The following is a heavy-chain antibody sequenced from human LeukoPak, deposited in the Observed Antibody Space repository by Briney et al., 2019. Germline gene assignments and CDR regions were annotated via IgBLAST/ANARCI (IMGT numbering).Heavy chain of an antibody. CDR1: GGSISSSSYY. V-gene: IGHV4-61*01. CDR3: ARDEVDFWSGSDAFDI. Sequence: SETLSLTCTVSGGSISSSSYYWGWIRQPPGKGLEWIGYIYYSGSTNYNPSLKSRVTISVDTSKNQFSLKLSSVTAADTAVYYCARDEVDFWSGSDAFDIWGQGTMVTVSS. CDR2: IYYSGST. D-gene: IGHD3-3*01. J-gene: IGHJ3*02.